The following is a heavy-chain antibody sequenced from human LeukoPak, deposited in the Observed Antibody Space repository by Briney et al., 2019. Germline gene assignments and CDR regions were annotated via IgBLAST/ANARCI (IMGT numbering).Heavy chain of an antibody. CDR2: IYYSGST. CDR1: GGSISSGGYY. CDR3: ARGGYTVTTSFDY. J-gene: IGHJ4*02. D-gene: IGHD4-17*01. Sequence: SETLSLTCTVSGGSISSGGYYWSWIRQHPGKGLEWIGYIYYSGSTYYNPSLKSRATISVDTSKNQFSLKLSSVTAADTAVYYCARGGYTVTTSFDYWGQGTLVTVSS. V-gene: IGHV4-31*03.